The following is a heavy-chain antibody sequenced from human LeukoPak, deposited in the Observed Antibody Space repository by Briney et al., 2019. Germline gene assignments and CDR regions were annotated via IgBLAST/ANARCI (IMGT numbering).Heavy chain of an antibody. J-gene: IGHJ6*03. CDR1: GYTFTSYG. V-gene: IGHV1-18*01. Sequence: GASVKVSCKASGYTFTSYGISWVRQAPGQGLEWMGWISAYNGNTNYAQKLQGRITMTTDTSTSTAYMELRSLRSDDTAVYYCARDGSSSGYGYYYYMDVWGKGTTVTVSS. D-gene: IGHD6-6*01. CDR3: ARDGSSSGYGYYYYMDV. CDR2: ISAYNGNT.